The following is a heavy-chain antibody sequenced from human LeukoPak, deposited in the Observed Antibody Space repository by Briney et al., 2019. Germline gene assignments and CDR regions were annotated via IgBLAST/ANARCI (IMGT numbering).Heavy chain of an antibody. J-gene: IGHJ6*02. CDR2: ISGSGGST. D-gene: IGHD6-19*01. V-gene: IGHV3-23*01. CDR1: GFTFSSYA. Sequence: TGGSLRLSCAASGFTFSSYAMSWVRQAPGKGLEWVSAISGSGGSTYYADSVKGRFTISRDNSKNTLYLQMNSLRAEDTAVYYCARTGGVAGKDYYGMDVWGQGTTVTVSS. CDR3: ARTGGVAGKDYYGMDV.